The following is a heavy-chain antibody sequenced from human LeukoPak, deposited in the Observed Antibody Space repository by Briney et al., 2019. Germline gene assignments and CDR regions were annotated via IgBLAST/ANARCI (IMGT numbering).Heavy chain of an antibody. CDR3: ARGITIFGVVTYYMDV. J-gene: IGHJ6*03. CDR2: IYHSGST. D-gene: IGHD3-3*01. CDR1: GGSISSGGYS. Sequence: SETLSLTCAVSGGSISSGGYSWSWIRQPPGKGLEWIGYIYHSGSTYYNPSLKSRVTISVDRSKNQFSLKLSSVTAADTAVYYCARGITIFGVVTYYMDVWGKGTTVTVSS. V-gene: IGHV4-30-2*01.